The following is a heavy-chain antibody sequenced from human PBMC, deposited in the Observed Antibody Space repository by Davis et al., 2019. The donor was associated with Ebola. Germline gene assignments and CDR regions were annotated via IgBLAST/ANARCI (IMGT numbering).Heavy chain of an antibody. CDR3: ARVRGYCSSTSCPAYGMDV. CDR2: FIPIFGAA. Sequence: SVTVSCKAPVGTFSSYSIIWVRQAPGQGLEWMGGFIPIFGAANYAQKFQGRVTITADESTSTAYMELSSLRSENTAVNYCARVRGYCSSTSCPAYGMDVWGQGTTVTVSS. V-gene: IGHV1-69*13. CDR1: VGTFSSYS. J-gene: IGHJ6*02. D-gene: IGHD2-2*01.